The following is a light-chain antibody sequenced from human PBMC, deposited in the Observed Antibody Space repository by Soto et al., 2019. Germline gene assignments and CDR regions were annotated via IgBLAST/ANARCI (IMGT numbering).Light chain of an antibody. CDR2: GAS. CDR3: QQYGSSPST. V-gene: IGKV3-20*01. Sequence: EIVLTQSPGTLSLSPGERATLSCRASQSVRSSNLAWYQQKPGQAPRLLIYGASSRATGIPHRFSGSGSGTDFTLTISRLEPEDFAVYYCQQYGSSPSTFGQATKVEIK. J-gene: IGKJ1*01. CDR1: QSVRSSN.